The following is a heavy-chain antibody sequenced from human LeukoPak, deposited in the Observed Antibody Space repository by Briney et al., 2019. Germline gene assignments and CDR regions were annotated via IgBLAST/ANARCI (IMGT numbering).Heavy chain of an antibody. Sequence: PGGSLRLSCAASGFNFSSAWMTWVRQAPGKGLEWVGRIKKKTEGGTTDYAAPVKGRFTISRDDSANMLYLQMNSLKIEDTAVYYCTTRKSIWGQGTLVTVSS. D-gene: IGHD2-21*01. CDR1: GFNFSSAW. J-gene: IGHJ4*02. CDR2: IKKKTEGGTT. V-gene: IGHV3-15*05. CDR3: TTRKSI.